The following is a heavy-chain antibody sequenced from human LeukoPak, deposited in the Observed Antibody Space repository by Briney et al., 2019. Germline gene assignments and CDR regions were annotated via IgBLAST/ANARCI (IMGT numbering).Heavy chain of an antibody. V-gene: IGHV3-30*18. CDR2: ISYDGSNK. Sequence: PGGSLRLSCAASGFTFSSYGMHWVRQAPGKGLEWVAVISYDGSNKYYADSVKGRFTISRDNSKNTLYLQMNSLRAEDTAVYYCAKWDSSGWDVYYYYGMDVWGQGTTVTVSS. J-gene: IGHJ6*02. CDR1: GFTFSSYG. CDR3: AKWDSSGWDVYYYYGMDV. D-gene: IGHD6-25*01.